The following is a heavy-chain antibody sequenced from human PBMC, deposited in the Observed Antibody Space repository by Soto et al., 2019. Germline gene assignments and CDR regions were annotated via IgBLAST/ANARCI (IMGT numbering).Heavy chain of an antibody. V-gene: IGHV3-23*01. J-gene: IGHJ6*02. D-gene: IGHD2-8*02. CDR3: ARDWTGNTCPCLDV. CDR1: GFTFSNYA. CDR2: SGGGGGTT. Sequence: EVQLWESGGGLVQPGGSLRLSCAASGFTFSNYALTWVRQSPGKGLEWVSTSGGGGGTTYYADSVKGRFTISRDNSKNTLALQMSSLRVEDTVIYYCARDWTGNTCPCLDVWGQGTTVSVSS.